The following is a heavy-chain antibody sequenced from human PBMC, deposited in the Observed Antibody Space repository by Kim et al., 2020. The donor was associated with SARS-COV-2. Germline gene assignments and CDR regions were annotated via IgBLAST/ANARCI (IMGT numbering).Heavy chain of an antibody. CDR3: ARESVRWSGGAFHF. Sequence: GGSLRLSCAASGFTFSSFAMRWVRQAPGKGLEWVSALSGSSAGTFYADSVKGRFTISRHNAKNTLYLQMNSLRAEDTAFYFCARESVRWSGGAFHFWGQG. CDR2: LSGSSAGT. J-gene: IGHJ3*01. V-gene: IGHV3-23*01. D-gene: IGHD3-10*01. CDR1: GFTFSSFA.